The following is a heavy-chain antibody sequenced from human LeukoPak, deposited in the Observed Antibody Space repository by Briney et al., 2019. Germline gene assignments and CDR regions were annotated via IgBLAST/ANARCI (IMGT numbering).Heavy chain of an antibody. V-gene: IGHV3-7*01. Sequence: PGGSLRLSCAASGFTFSSYWMSWVRQAPGKGLEWVANIKQDGSAKYYVDSVKGRFTISRDNAKNSLYLQMNSLRAEDTAVYYCARVGDILTGYAYDYWGQGTLVTVSS. CDR1: GFTFSSYW. CDR3: ARVGDILTGYAYDY. CDR2: IKQDGSAK. D-gene: IGHD3-9*01. J-gene: IGHJ4*02.